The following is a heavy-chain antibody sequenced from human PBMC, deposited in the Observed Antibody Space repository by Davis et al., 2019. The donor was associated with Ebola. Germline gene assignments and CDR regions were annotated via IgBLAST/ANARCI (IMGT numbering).Heavy chain of an antibody. J-gene: IGHJ4*02. V-gene: IGHV4-59*12. CDR3: ARDMDGSGRHLWY. CDR1: GGSISSYY. CDR2: IYYSGST. D-gene: IGHD3-10*01. Sequence: PSETLSLTCTVSGGSISSYYWSWIRQPPGKGLEWIGYIYYSGSTNYNPSLKSRVTISVDTSKNQFSLKVTSVTDADTAVYYCARDMDGSGRHLWYWGQGTLVTVSS.